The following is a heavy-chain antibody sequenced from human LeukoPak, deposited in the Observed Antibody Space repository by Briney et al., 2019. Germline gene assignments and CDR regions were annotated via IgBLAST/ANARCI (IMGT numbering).Heavy chain of an antibody. D-gene: IGHD3-16*02. CDR3: ARDGLRLGELSLN. CDR2: IYHSGST. Sequence: SQTLSLTCAVSGGSLSSGGYSWSWLRQPPGTGLEWIGYIYHSGSTYYNPSLKSRVTISVDRSKNQFSLKLSSVTAADTAVYYCARDGLRLGELSLNWGQGTLVTVSS. V-gene: IGHV4-30-2*01. CDR1: GGSLSSGGYS. J-gene: IGHJ4*02.